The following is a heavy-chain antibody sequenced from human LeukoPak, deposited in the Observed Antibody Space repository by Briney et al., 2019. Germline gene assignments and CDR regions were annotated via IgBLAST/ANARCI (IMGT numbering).Heavy chain of an antibody. CDR3: VRQFAS. V-gene: IGHV3-23*01. CDR1: GFTFSSFA. CDR2: FDGNGPNT. Sequence: GGSLRLSSAAAGFTFSSFAMTWVRQAPGKGREWVSVFDGNGPNTYYADSVKGRWTISRDNGKSSLYLQMNSLRVEDTALYYCVRQFASWGQGTLVTVSS. J-gene: IGHJ4*02.